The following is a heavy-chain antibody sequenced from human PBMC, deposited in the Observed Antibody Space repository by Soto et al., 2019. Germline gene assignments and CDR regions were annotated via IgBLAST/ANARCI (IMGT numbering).Heavy chain of an antibody. CDR3: THRHGQWLWSGEEFDY. D-gene: IGHD4-17*01. CDR1: GFSLKTSGVG. Sequence: QITLKEAGPALVKPTQTLTVTCTFSGFSLKTSGVGVGWVRQPPGKALEWLALIYWNDDKRYSPSLKNRLTITKDTSKNQVVLTMTNVDPVDTGTYYCTHRHGQWLWSGEEFDYWGQGTLVTVSS. J-gene: IGHJ4*02. CDR2: IYWNDDK. V-gene: IGHV2-5*01.